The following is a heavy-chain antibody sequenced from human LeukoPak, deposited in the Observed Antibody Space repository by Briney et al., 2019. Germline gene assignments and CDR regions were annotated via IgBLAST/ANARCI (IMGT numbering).Heavy chain of an antibody. Sequence: GGSLRLSCAASGFTFSSYSMNWVRQAPGKGLEWVSSISSSSSYIYYADSVKGRFTISRDNAKNSLYLQTNSLRAEDTAVYYCARDGLGNYGSGSYYSGMDVWGQGTTVTVSS. CDR1: GFTFSSYS. D-gene: IGHD3-10*01. V-gene: IGHV3-21*01. J-gene: IGHJ6*02. CDR2: ISSSSSYI. CDR3: ARDGLGNYGSGSYYSGMDV.